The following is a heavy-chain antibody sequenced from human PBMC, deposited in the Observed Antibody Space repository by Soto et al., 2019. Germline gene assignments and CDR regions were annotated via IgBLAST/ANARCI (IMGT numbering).Heavy chain of an antibody. CDR1: GFTFSSYW. CDR2: IKQDGSYK. V-gene: IGHV3-7*01. D-gene: IGHD6-6*01. J-gene: IGHJ5*02. Sequence: EVQLVESGGGLVQPGGSLRLSCAASGFTFSSYWMSWVRQAPGKGLEWVANIKQDGSYKYYVHSVKGRFTISRDNAKNSLYLQMNSLRAEDTAVYYCARSIAARLNWFDPWGQGTLVTVSS. CDR3: ARSIAARLNWFDP.